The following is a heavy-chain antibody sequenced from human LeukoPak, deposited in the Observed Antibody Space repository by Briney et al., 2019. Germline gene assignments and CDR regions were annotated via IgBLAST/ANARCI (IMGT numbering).Heavy chain of an antibody. CDR1: GFTLWDYA. Sequence: PGGSLRLSCRASGFTLWDYAMSWVRQAPGKGLEWVGFIRSKAYGGTTEYAASVKGRFSISRDESKSNAYLQMNMLKTEDTAVYYCIRHTIFGVYYYMDVWGKGTTVTVSS. J-gene: IGHJ6*03. CDR3: IRHTIFGVYYYMDV. CDR2: IRSKAYGGTT. V-gene: IGHV3-49*04. D-gene: IGHD3-3*01.